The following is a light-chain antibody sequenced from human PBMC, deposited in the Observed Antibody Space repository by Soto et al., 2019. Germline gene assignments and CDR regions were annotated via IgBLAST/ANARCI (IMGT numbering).Light chain of an antibody. CDR3: SSYTSSTTLV. CDR1: SSDIGGYHY. Sequence: QSALTQPASVSGSPGQSITISCTGTSSDIGGYHYVSWYQQHPGKAPKLIIYEVSNRPSGVSNRFSGSKSGNTASLTISGLQAEDEADYYCSSYTSSTTLVFGGGTQLTVL. V-gene: IGLV2-14*01. CDR2: EVS. J-gene: IGLJ2*01.